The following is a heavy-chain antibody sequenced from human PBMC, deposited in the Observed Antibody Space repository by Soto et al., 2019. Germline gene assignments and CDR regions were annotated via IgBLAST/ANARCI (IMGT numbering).Heavy chain of an antibody. Sequence: SETLPLTCTVSGASISSYYWSWIRQPPGKGLEWIGYIYYSGGTNYNPSLKSRVTISVDTSKNQFSLKLTSVTAADTAVYYCARGGGQADYWGQGTLVTVSS. CDR3: ARGGGQADY. D-gene: IGHD3-16*01. J-gene: IGHJ4*02. CDR2: IYYSGGT. CDR1: GASISSYY. V-gene: IGHV4-59*01.